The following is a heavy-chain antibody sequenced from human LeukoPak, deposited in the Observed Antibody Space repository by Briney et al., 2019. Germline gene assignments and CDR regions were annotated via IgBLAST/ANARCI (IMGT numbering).Heavy chain of an antibody. V-gene: IGHV1-69*04. CDR3: NSDEGDFSSPSFYYH. Sequence: ASVKVSCKASGGTFSSYAISWVGQAPGQGIEWMGRIIPIFGIAKYAKKFQGRVTITADKSTSTAYMELSSLRSEDTAVYYCNSDEGDFSSPSFYYHGGQGTLVTVS. J-gene: IGHJ4*02. CDR2: IIPIFGIA. CDR1: GGTFSSYA. D-gene: IGHD2-2*01.